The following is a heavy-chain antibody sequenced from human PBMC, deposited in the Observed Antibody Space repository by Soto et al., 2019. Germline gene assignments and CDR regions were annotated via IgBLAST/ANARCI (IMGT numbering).Heavy chain of an antibody. V-gene: IGHV3-30-3*01. CDR2: ISYDGSSK. D-gene: IGHD6-19*01. CDR3: ARRNSDYSSVWSDAFDI. Sequence: QPGGSLRLSCAASGFTFSSYAMHWVRQAPGKGPEWVAVISYDGSSKTYADSVKGQFTISRDNSKNSLFLQMNNLRPEDTAVYYCARRNSDYSSVWSDAFDIWGQGTMVTVSS. CDR1: GFTFSSYA. J-gene: IGHJ3*02.